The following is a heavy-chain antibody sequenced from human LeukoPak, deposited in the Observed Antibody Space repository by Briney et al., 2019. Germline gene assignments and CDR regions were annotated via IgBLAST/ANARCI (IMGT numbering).Heavy chain of an antibody. CDR1: GGTFSSYA. D-gene: IGHD3-10*01. CDR2: IIPIFGTA. CDR3: SPLYYGSGSYWDY. Sequence: SVKVSCKASGGTFSSYAISWVRQAPGQGLEWMGRIIPIFGTANYAQKFQGRVTITTDESTSTAYMELSSLRSEDTAVYYCSPLYYGSGSYWDYWGQGTLVTVSS. V-gene: IGHV1-69*05. J-gene: IGHJ4*02.